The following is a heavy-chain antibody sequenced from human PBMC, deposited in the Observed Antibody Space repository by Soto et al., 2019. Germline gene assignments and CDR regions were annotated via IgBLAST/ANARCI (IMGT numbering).Heavy chain of an antibody. V-gene: IGHV4-31*03. CDR2: IYYSGST. Sequence: SETLSLTCTFSGGSISSGGYYWSWIRQHPVEGLEWFGYIYYSGSTYSNPSLKSRFTISVDTSKNQFSLKLSSVTAADTAVYYCARGGGYYDAEGYFDYWGQGTLVTVSS. D-gene: IGHD3-22*01. J-gene: IGHJ4*02. CDR1: GGSISSGGYY. CDR3: ARGGGYYDAEGYFDY.